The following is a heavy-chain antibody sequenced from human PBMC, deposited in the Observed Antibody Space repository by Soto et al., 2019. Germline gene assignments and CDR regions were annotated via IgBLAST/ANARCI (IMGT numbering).Heavy chain of an antibody. V-gene: IGHV1-69*12. CDR2: IIPMFDTP. CDR1: GGTFSSDS. CDR3: ARSGGLDRDFNY. Sequence: QVQLVQSGAEVKKPGSSVKVSCKASGGTFSSDSFSWVRQAPGQGLEWMGGIIPMFDTPIYAQKFRDRVTTTADESTSTAYMQLSSLRSGDTAVYYCARSGGLDRDFNYWGQGSLVTVSS. J-gene: IGHJ4*02. D-gene: IGHD2-15*01.